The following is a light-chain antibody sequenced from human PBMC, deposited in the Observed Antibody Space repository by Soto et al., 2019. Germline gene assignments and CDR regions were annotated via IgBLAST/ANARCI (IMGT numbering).Light chain of an antibody. CDR1: SGDIGDYNY. CDR2: DVS. CDR3: CSYTRSGTLI. Sequence: QSALTQPASVSGSPGQSITISCVGTSGDIGDYNYVSWYQQHPGKLPKVIIYDVSNRPSGVSYRFSGTKSGNTASLTVSGLQAEDEADYYCCSYTRSGTLIFGTGTKLIVL. V-gene: IGLV2-14*01. J-gene: IGLJ1*01.